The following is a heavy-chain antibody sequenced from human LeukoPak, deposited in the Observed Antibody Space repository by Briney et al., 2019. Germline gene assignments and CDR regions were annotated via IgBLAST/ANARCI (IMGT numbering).Heavy chain of an antibody. D-gene: IGHD3-22*01. CDR3: ARHGLSDITIIVP. CDR2: IYYSGST. CDR1: GGSISSSSYY. Sequence: KPSETLSLTCTVSGGSISSSSYYWGWIRQPPGKGLEWIGSIYYSGSTYYNPSLKSRVTISVDTSKNQFSLKLSSVTAADTAVYYCARHGLSDITIIVPWGQGTLVTVSS. J-gene: IGHJ5*02. V-gene: IGHV4-39*01.